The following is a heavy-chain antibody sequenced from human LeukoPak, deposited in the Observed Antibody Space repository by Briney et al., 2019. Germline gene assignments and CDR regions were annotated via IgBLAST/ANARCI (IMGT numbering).Heavy chain of an antibody. Sequence: SETLSLTCTVSGDSLSSYYWSWIRQPAGKGLEWIGRIYTTGSTNYNPSLTSRVTMSVDTSKNQFSLKLSSVTAADTAVYYCASTFGGGGNWFDPWGQGTLVTVSS. CDR2: IYTTGST. J-gene: IGHJ5*02. V-gene: IGHV4-4*07. CDR3: ASTFGGGGNWFDP. D-gene: IGHD3-10*01. CDR1: GDSLSSYY.